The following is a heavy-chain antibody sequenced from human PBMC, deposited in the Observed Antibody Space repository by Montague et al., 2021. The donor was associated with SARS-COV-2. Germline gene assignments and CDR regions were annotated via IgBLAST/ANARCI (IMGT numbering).Heavy chain of an antibody. V-gene: IGHV2-70*20. CDR3: ARGIGRRSRVIFDP. CDR2: IDRDDE. D-gene: IGHD1-26*01. Sequence: PALVKPTQTLTLTCTFSGFSLSTSGMCVSWVRQPPGKALEWLALIDRDDEYYNTSLKTRLTISKDTSKNQVALTLTNTDPVDTATYFRARGIGRRSRVIFDPWGQGTLVTVSS. J-gene: IGHJ5*02. CDR1: GFSLSTSGMC.